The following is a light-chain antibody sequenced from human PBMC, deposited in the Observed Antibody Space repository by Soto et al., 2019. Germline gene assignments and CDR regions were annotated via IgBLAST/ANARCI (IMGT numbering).Light chain of an antibody. CDR1: SSDVGGYNY. CDR2: DAS. CDR3: SSYTSSSTLPYV. Sequence: QSVLTQPASVSGSPGQWITISCTGTSSDVGGYNYVSWYQQHPGKAPKLMIYDASNRPSGVSNRFSGSKSGNTASLTISGLQAEDEADYYCSSYTSSSTLPYVFGTGTKVTVL. V-gene: IGLV2-14*01. J-gene: IGLJ1*01.